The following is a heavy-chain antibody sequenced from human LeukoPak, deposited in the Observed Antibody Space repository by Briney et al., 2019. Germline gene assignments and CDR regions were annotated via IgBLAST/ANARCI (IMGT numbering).Heavy chain of an antibody. J-gene: IGHJ6*03. CDR1: GFTVSSNY. CDR3: ATRYSSGWFGYYYYYMDV. CDR2: IYSGGST. Sequence: GGSLRLSCAASGFTVSSNYMSWVRQAPGEGLEWVSVIYSGGSTYYADSVKGRFTISRDNSKNTLYLQMNSLRAEDTAVYYCATRYSSGWFGYYYYYMDVWGKGTTVTISS. V-gene: IGHV3-53*01. D-gene: IGHD6-19*01.